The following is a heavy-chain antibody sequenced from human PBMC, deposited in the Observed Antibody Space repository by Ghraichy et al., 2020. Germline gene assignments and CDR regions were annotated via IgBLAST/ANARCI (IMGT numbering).Heavy chain of an antibody. CDR3: ARDYGNLFDY. D-gene: IGHD4-17*01. V-gene: IGHV3-48*03. CDR1: GFSFSSYE. Sequence: GGSLRLSCAASGFSFSSYEMTWVRQAPGKGLEWLSYINSIGSTTHYADSVKGRFTISRDNAKNSLFLQMDSLRAEDTAVYYCARDYGNLFDYWGQGTLVTVSS. CDR2: INSIGSTT. J-gene: IGHJ4*02.